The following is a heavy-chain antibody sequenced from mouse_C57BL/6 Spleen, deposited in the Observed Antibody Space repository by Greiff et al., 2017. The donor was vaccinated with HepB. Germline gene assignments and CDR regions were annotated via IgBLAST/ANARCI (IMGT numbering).Heavy chain of an antibody. Sequence: VKLQQPGAELVKPGASVKLSCKASGYTFTSYWMQWVKQRPGQGLEWIGEIDPSDSYTNYNQKFKGKATLTVDTSSSTAYMQLSSLTSEDSAVYYCARRSITTVVADWYFDVWGTGTTVTVSS. CDR2: IDPSDSYT. J-gene: IGHJ1*03. CDR1: GYTFTSYW. CDR3: ARRSITTVVADWYFDV. V-gene: IGHV1-50*01. D-gene: IGHD1-1*01.